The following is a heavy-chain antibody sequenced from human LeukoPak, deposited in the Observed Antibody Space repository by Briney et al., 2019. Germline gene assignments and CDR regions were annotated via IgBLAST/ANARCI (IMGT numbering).Heavy chain of an antibody. CDR3: ARTTVVSRYFDY. D-gene: IGHD4-23*01. CDR1: GFTVSSNY. J-gene: IGHJ4*02. CDR2: IYSGGST. V-gene: IGHV3-53*01. Sequence: PGGSLRLSCAASGFTVSSNYMSWVRQAPGKGLKWVSVIYSGGSTYYADSVKGRFTISRDNSKNTLYLQMNSLRAEDTAVYYCARTTVVSRYFDYWGQGTLVTVSS.